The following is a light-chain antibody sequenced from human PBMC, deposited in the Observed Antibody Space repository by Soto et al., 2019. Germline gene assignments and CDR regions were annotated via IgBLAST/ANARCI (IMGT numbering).Light chain of an antibody. CDR3: QQYDDSIT. V-gene: IGKV3-20*01. J-gene: IGKJ5*01. Sequence: EIVLTQSPDTLSLSPGESATLSCRASQSVRNNYLAWYQQKPGRAPRLLIYGAYNRATGIPDRFSGSGSGTDFTLTISRLEPEDFAVFYCQQYDDSITFGQGTRLEIE. CDR1: QSVRNNY. CDR2: GAY.